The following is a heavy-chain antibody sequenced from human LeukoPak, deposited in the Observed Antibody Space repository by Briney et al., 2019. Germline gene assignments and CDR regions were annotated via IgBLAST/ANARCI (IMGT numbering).Heavy chain of an antibody. D-gene: IGHD3-3*01. Sequence: PGGSLRLSCAASGFTFSNAWMSWVRQAPGKGLVWVSRINTDGSSTSYADSVKGRFTISRDNAKNTLYLQMNSLRAEDTAVYYCARADPGLYYDFWSGYDDAFDIWGQGTMVTVSS. CDR2: INTDGSST. V-gene: IGHV3-74*01. J-gene: IGHJ3*02. CDR1: GFTFSNAW. CDR3: ARADPGLYYDFWSGYDDAFDI.